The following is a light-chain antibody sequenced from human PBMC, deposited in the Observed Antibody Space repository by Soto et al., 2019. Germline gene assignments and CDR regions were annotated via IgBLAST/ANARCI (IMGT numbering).Light chain of an antibody. CDR3: QQYDQLPLT. CDR1: QDISKY. V-gene: IGKV1-33*01. CDR2: DVF. Sequence: DIQMTQSASSLPASVGDTVTISCQASQDISKYLNWFQQKPGKAPKLLIYDVFNVETGVPSRFSGRGSGKDFTLIISNLQPEDFATYYCQQYDQLPLTFGGGTKVDI. J-gene: IGKJ4*01.